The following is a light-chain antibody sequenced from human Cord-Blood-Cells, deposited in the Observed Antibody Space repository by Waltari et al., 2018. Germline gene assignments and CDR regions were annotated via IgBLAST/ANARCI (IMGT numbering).Light chain of an antibody. CDR3: QQSYSTPQT. V-gene: IGKV1-39*01. Sequence: DIQMTQSPSSLSASVGDRVTITCRASQSISSYLNWYQQKPGKAPKLLIYAASSLQSGVPSRFSGSGSGTDFTLTIGSLQPEDFATYYCQQSYSTPQTFGGGTKVEIK. J-gene: IGKJ4*01. CDR1: QSISSY. CDR2: AAS.